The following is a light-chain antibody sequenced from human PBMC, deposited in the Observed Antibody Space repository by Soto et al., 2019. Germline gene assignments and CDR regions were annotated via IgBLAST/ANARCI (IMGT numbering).Light chain of an antibody. CDR1: QSISSSY. J-gene: IGKJ2*01. V-gene: IGKV3-20*01. CDR2: AAS. Sequence: EIVLTQSPGTLSLSPGERATLSCRASQSISSSYLAWYQQKPGQAPRLLIYAASSRATGIPDRFSGSGSGTDFTLTISRLEPEDFAVYYCQQYGSSSYTFGQGTSWRSN. CDR3: QQYGSSSYT.